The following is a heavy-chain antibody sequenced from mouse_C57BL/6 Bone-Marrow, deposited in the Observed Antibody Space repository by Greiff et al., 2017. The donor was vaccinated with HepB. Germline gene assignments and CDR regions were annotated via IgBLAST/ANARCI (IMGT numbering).Heavy chain of an antibody. CDR2: IYPRAGST. CDR3: ATQYWYFDV. Sequence: VQLQQSGPELVKPGASVKLSCKASGYTFTSYDINWVKQRPGQGLEWIGWIYPRAGSTKYNEKFKGKATLTVDTSSSTAYMELHSLTSEDSAVYYCATQYWYFDVWGTGTTVTVSS. D-gene: IGHD2-10*02. J-gene: IGHJ1*03. V-gene: IGHV1-85*01. CDR1: GYTFTSYD.